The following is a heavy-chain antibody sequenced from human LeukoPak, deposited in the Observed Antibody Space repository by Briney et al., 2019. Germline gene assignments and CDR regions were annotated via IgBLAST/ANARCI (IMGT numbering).Heavy chain of an antibody. Sequence: GGSLRLSCAASGFTFSSYSMNWVRRAPGKGLEWVSHISTGSSTIYYADSVKGRFTISRDNAKNSLYLQMNSLRAEDTAVYYCARDLRAAGQGFPLDYWGQGTLVTVSS. V-gene: IGHV3-48*01. CDR1: GFTFSSYS. CDR3: ARDLRAAGQGFPLDY. D-gene: IGHD6-13*01. CDR2: ISTGSSTI. J-gene: IGHJ4*02.